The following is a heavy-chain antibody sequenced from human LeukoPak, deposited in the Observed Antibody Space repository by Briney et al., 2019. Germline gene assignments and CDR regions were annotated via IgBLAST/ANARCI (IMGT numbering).Heavy chain of an antibody. V-gene: IGHV4-38-2*01. CDR1: GFTFSNAW. J-gene: IGHJ5*02. D-gene: IGHD5-24*01. CDR2: IYHSGST. Sequence: AGGSLRLSCAASGFTFSNAWMSWVRQAPGKGLEWIGSIYHSGSTYYNPSLKSRVTISVDTSKNQFSLKLSSVTAADTAVYYCARVKGWPPGWFDPWGQGTLVTVSS. CDR3: ARVKGWPPGWFDP.